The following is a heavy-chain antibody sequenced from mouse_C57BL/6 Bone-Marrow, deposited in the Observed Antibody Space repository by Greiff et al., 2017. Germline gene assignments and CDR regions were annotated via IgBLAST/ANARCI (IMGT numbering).Heavy chain of an antibody. J-gene: IGHJ2*01. CDR2: INPNNGGT. D-gene: IGHD3-2*02. Sequence: VQLQQSGPELVKPGASVKLSCKASGYTFTDYNMYWVKQSHGKSLERIGYINPNNGGTSYNQKFKGKATLTVNKSYSTDYMERRSLTSEDSAVYYCARRRETAQATYYFDYWGQGTTLSVST. CDR1: GYTFTDYN. CDR3: ARRRETAQATYYFDY. V-gene: IGHV1-22*01.